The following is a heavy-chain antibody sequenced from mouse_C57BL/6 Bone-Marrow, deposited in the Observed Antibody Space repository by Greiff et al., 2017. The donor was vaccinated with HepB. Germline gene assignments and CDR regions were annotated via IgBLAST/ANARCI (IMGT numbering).Heavy chain of an antibody. J-gene: IGHJ3*01. CDR1: GFNIKDDY. CDR2: IDPENGDT. V-gene: IGHV14-4*01. CDR3: TRYGNYPAWFAY. D-gene: IGHD2-1*01. Sequence: EVQLQQSGAELVRPGASVKLSCTASGFNIKDDYMHWVKQRPEQGLEWIGWIDPENGDTEYASKFQGKATITADTSSNTAYLQLSSLTSEDTAVYYCTRYGNYPAWFAYWGQGTLVTVSA.